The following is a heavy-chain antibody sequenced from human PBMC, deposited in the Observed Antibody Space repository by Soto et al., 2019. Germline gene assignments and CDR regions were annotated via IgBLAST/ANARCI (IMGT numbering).Heavy chain of an antibody. D-gene: IGHD1-26*01. V-gene: IGHV1-69*01. CDR2: IIPIFGPT. Sequence: QVQLVQSGAEVRKSGSSVKVSCKLSGASFDSYTITWVRQAPGQGLEWMGGIIPIFGPTNYAQKFQGRLTITADGFTSAAYMDLTSLTSEDPAVYYCARGPLYDLESGMYWYFDLWGRGTLVTVSS. CDR3: ARGPLYDLESGMYWYFDL. CDR1: GASFDSYT. J-gene: IGHJ2*01.